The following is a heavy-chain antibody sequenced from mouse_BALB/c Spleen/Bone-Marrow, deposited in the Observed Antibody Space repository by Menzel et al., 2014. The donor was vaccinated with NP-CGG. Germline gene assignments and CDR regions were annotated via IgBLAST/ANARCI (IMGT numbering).Heavy chain of an antibody. CDR3: ARDPFLITRALDY. J-gene: IGHJ4*01. D-gene: IGHD2-4*01. Sequence: VKLVESGPGLVAPSQSLSITCTVSGFSLTGYDASWVRQPPGKGLEWLGMIWGDGSTDYNSALKSRLSINKDNSKSQVFLKMNSLRTDDTARYYCARDPFLITRALDYWGQGTSVTVSS. CDR2: IWGDGST. V-gene: IGHV2-6-7*01. CDR1: GFSLTGYD.